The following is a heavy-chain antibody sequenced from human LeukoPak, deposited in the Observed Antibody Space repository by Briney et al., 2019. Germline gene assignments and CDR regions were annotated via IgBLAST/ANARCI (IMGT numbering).Heavy chain of an antibody. CDR2: ISPYSGGT. CDR3: AKTVLLWFGDNWFDL. D-gene: IGHD3-10*01. CDR1: GYTFTGYY. Sequence: GASVKVSCKASGYTFTGYYMHWVRQAPGQGLEWMGWISPYSGGTNYAQKFQGRVTMTRDTSTSTAYMELRSLRSAATAVYYWAKTVLLWFGDNWFDLWGQGPLVTVSS. J-gene: IGHJ5*02. V-gene: IGHV1-2*02.